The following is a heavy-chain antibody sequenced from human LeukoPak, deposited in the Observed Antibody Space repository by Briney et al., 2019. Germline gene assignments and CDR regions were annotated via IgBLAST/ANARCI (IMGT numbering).Heavy chain of an antibody. CDR1: GFAFSTSW. V-gene: IGHV3-7*05. CDR3: SRDAAYSSFDY. J-gene: IGHJ4*02. D-gene: IGHD4-11*01. Sequence: GGSLRLSCAASGFAFSTSWMAWVRQAPGKGLEWVANIKEDGGRKNYVDSVKGRFTISRDNATNSLYLQMNSLRAEDTAVYFCSRDAAYSSFDYWGQETLVTVPS. CDR2: IKEDGGRK.